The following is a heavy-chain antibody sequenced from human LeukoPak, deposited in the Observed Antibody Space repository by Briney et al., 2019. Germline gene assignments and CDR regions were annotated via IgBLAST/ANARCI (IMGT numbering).Heavy chain of an antibody. Sequence: ASVKVSCKASGYTFTSYGISWVRQAPGQGLEWMGWISAYNGNTSYAQKLQGRVTMTTDTSTSTAYMELRSLRSDDTAVYYCARGGYDILTGYLAPFDYWGQGTLVTVSS. V-gene: IGHV1-18*01. CDR2: ISAYNGNT. J-gene: IGHJ4*02. CDR1: GYTFTSYG. CDR3: ARGGYDILTGYLAPFDY. D-gene: IGHD3-9*01.